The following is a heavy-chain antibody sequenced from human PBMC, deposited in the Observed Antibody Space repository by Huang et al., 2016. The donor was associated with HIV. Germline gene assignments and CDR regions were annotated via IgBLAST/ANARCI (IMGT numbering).Heavy chain of an antibody. CDR2: LNPKRGNT. D-gene: IGHD6-13*01. Sequence: QVQLVQSGAEVKKPGASVKVSCKASGYTFRNYDINWVRQATGQGLEWMGWLNPKRGNTGYAQNVQGRVTITRNNSISTAYMELSSLRSEDTAVYYCARGAVAGAGTLRYWGQGTLVTVSS. V-gene: IGHV1-8*03. J-gene: IGHJ4*02. CDR3: ARGAVAGAGTLRY. CDR1: GYTFRNYD.